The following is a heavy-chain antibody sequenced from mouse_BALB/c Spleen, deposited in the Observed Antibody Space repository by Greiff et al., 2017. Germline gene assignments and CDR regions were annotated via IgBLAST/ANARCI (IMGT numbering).Heavy chain of an antibody. J-gene: IGHJ4*01. Sequence: QVQLKQSGPELVKPGASVRISCKASGYTFTSYYIHWVKQRPGQGLEWIGWIYPGNVNTKYNEKFKGKATLTADKSSSTAYMQLSSLTSEDSAVYFCARKDYGSRGRYYYAMDYWGQGTSVTVSS. D-gene: IGHD1-1*01. CDR1: GYTFTSYY. V-gene: IGHV1S56*01. CDR3: ARKDYGSRGRYYYAMDY. CDR2: IYPGNVNT.